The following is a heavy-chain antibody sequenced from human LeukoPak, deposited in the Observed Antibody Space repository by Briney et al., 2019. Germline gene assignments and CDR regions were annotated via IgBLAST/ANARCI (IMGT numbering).Heavy chain of an antibody. J-gene: IGHJ4*02. Sequence: SETLSLTCTVSGGSISSYYWSWIRQPPGKGLEWIGRIYSSGSTNYNPSLKSRGTMSVDTSKNQFSLKLTSMTAADTAVYFCARESGSYSRIEFWGQGTLVTVSS. CDR2: IYSSGST. CDR3: ARESGSYSRIEF. D-gene: IGHD1-26*01. CDR1: GGSISSYY. V-gene: IGHV4-4*07.